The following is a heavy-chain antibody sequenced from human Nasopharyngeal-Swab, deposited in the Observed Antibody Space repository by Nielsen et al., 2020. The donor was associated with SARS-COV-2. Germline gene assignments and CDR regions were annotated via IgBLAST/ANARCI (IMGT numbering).Heavy chain of an antibody. J-gene: IGHJ4*02. V-gene: IGHV2-5*02. D-gene: IGHD1-26*01. CDR1: GFSLIPSRVG. CDR3: AHSRSTAYYCDY. Sequence: SGPTLVTPTQTLMLTCTFSGFSLIPSRVGVGWIRPPPGKALEWLALIYWDDDKRHSPSLKRRLTTTKDTPKNQVVLTMTNMDPVDTATDYCAHSRSTAYYCDYWGQGTLVTVAS. CDR2: IYWDDDK.